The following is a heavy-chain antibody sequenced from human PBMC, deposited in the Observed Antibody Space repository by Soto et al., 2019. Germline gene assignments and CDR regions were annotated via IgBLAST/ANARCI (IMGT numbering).Heavy chain of an antibody. CDR2: IYYTGST. J-gene: IGHJ4*02. V-gene: IGHV4-59*12. CDR1: GGSIRPYY. CDR3: ARGSPLSSSFPLDY. Sequence: QVQLQESGPGLVKPSETLSLTCTVFGGSIRPYYWSWIRQPPGKELEWIGYIYYTGSTNYSPSLKSRVTMSLDTSMNLLSLKLNSVTAADTAVYYCARGSPLSSSFPLDYWGQGSLVAVSS. D-gene: IGHD6-6*01.